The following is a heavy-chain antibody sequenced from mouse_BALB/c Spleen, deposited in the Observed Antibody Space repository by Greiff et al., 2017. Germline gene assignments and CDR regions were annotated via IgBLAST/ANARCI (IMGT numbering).Heavy chain of an antibody. CDR3: AKYGNYVGAMDY. V-gene: IGHV5-9-4*01. Sequence: EVQVVESGGGLVKPGGSLKLSCAASGFTFSSYAMSWVRQSPEKRLEWVAEISSGGSYTYYPDTVTGRFTISRDNAKNTLYLEMSSLRSEDTAMYYCAKYGNYVGAMDYWGQGTSVTVSS. D-gene: IGHD2-10*02. J-gene: IGHJ4*01. CDR2: ISSGGSYT. CDR1: GFTFSSYA.